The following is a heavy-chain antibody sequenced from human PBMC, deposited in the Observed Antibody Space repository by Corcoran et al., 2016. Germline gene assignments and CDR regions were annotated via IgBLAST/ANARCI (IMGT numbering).Heavy chain of an antibody. V-gene: IGHV4-39*07. CDR2: IDYSGST. D-gene: IGHD3-9*01. CDR1: GGSISSNIYY. CDR3: SRAAAYDDILTGDYQNYFDY. Sequence: QLQLQESGPGLVKPSETLSLTCSVSGGSISSNIYYWGWIRQPPGKGLEWIGRIDYSGSTYYNPSLKRRVTISVDTSKNQFSLTRSSVPAADTAVYYCSRAAAYDDILTGDYQNYFDYWGQGTLVTVSS. J-gene: IGHJ4*02.